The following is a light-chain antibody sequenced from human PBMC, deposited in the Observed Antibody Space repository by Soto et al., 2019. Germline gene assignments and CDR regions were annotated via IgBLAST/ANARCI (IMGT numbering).Light chain of an antibody. CDR1: VSNIGSNT. CDR3: AAWDDSLNVDV. V-gene: IGLV1-44*01. Sequence: QSVLTQPPSASGPPGQRVTISCSGSVSNIGSNTVNWYQHLPGTAPRFLIYSNDQRPSGVPDRVSGSKSGTSASLAISGLQSEDEADYYCAAWDDSLNVDVFGTGTKVTVL. CDR2: SND. J-gene: IGLJ1*01.